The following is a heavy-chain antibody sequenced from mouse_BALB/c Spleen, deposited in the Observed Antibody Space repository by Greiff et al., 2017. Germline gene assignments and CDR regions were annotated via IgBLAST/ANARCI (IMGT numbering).Heavy chain of an antibody. V-gene: IGHV1-9*01. D-gene: IGHD2-4*01. Sequence: VQLQQSGAELMKPGASVKISCKATGYTFSSYWIEWVKQRPGHGLEWIGEILPGSGSTNYNEKFKGKATFTADTSSNTAYMQLSSLTSEDSAVYYCARGGLRRGFDYWGQGTTLTVSS. CDR1: GYTFSSYW. CDR3: ARGGLRRGFDY. J-gene: IGHJ2*01. CDR2: ILPGSGST.